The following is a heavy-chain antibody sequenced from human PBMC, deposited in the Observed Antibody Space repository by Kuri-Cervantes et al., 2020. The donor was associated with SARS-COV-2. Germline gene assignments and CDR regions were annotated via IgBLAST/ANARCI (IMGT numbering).Heavy chain of an antibody. CDR2: ISSSSSYI. D-gene: IGHD3-16*01. Sequence: GGSLRLSCAASGFTFSSYSMNWVRQAPGKGLEWVSSISSSSSYIYYADSVKGRFTISRDNAKNSLYLQMNSLRAEDTAVYYCAREGAYYDYVWGSYEGFYFDYWGQGTLVTVSS. V-gene: IGHV3-21*01. CDR3: AREGAYYDYVWGSYEGFYFDY. J-gene: IGHJ4*02. CDR1: GFTFSSYS.